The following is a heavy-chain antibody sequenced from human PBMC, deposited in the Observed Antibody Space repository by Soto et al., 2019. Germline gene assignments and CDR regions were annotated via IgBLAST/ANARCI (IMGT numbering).Heavy chain of an antibody. Sequence: PGGSLRLSCAASGFTFSSYAMSWVRQAPGKGLEWVSAISGSGGSTYYADSAKGRFTISRDNSKNTLYLQMNSLRAEDTAVYYCAKDLYYDFWSEPQPFDPWGQGTLVTVSS. CDR2: ISGSGGST. J-gene: IGHJ5*02. CDR1: GFTFSSYA. D-gene: IGHD3-3*01. CDR3: AKDLYYDFWSEPQPFDP. V-gene: IGHV3-23*01.